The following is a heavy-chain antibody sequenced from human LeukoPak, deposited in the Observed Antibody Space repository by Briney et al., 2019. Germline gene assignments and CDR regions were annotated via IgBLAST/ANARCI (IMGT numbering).Heavy chain of an antibody. CDR2: ISSSSSYI. CDR3: ARDSYLIDYYDSSGYYPLFGY. Sequence: AGSLRLSCAASGFTFSSYSMNWVRQAPGKGLEWVSSISSSSSYIYYADSVKGRFTISRDNAKNSLYLQMNSLRAEDTAVYYCARDSYLIDYYDSSGYYPLFGYWGQGTLVTVSS. V-gene: IGHV3-21*01. J-gene: IGHJ4*02. CDR1: GFTFSSYS. D-gene: IGHD3-22*01.